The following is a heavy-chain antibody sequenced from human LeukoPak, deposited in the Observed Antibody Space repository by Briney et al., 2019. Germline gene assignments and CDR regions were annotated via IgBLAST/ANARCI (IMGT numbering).Heavy chain of an antibody. J-gene: IGHJ6*02. CDR2: ISYDGSNK. V-gene: IGHV3-30*03. Sequence: PGGSLRLSCAASGFTLSSYGMHWVRQAPGKGLEWVAVISYDGSNKYYADSVKGRFTISRDNSKNTLYLQMNSLRAEDTAVYYCARPALQFYYYYGMDVWGHGTTVTVSS. CDR1: GFTLSSYG. D-gene: IGHD2-2*01. CDR3: ARPALQFYYYYGMDV.